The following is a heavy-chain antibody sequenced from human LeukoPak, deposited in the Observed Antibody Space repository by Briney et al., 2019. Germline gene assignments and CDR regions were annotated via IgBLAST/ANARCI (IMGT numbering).Heavy chain of an antibody. D-gene: IGHD3-10*01. Sequence: GASVKVSCKASGYTFTSYYMHWVRQTPGQGLEWMGIINPSGGSTSYAQKFQGRVTMTRDTSTSTVYMELSSLRSEDTAVYYCARDVSLWFGEFGFDYWGQGTLVTVSS. J-gene: IGHJ4*02. CDR1: GYTFTSYY. V-gene: IGHV1-46*01. CDR2: INPSGGST. CDR3: ARDVSLWFGEFGFDY.